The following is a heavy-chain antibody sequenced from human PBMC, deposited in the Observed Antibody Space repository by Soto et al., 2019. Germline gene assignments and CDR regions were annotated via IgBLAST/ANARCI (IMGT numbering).Heavy chain of an antibody. CDR1: GFTFSSYA. Sequence: GGSLRLSCAASGFTFSSYAMSWVRQAPGKGLEWVSAVSGSGSNTYYADSVKGRFTISRDNSKNTLYLQMNSLRVEDTAIYYCARDPVQHLEGRYYYYGMDVWGQGTTVTVSS. CDR3: ARDPVQHLEGRYYYYGMDV. CDR2: VSGSGSNT. D-gene: IGHD6-13*01. J-gene: IGHJ6*02. V-gene: IGHV3-23*01.